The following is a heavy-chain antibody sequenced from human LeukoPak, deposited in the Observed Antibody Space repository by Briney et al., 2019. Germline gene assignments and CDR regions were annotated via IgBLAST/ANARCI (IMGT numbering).Heavy chain of an antibody. D-gene: IGHD2-15*01. CDR1: GFTFSTYS. CDR3: ARGPVVGGSNWFDP. J-gene: IGHJ5*02. Sequence: GGSLRLSCAASGFTFSTYSMNWVRQAPGEGPEWLSYISSNSRTIYYAASVRGRFTISRDNAKNSLYLQMNSLRVGDTAVYYCARGPVVGGSNWFDPWGQGTLVTVSS. CDR2: ISSNSRTI. V-gene: IGHV3-48*04.